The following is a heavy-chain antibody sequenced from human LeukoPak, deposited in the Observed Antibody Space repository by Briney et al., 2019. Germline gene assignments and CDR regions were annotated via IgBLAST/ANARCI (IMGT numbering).Heavy chain of an antibody. CDR2: INNSGKT. D-gene: IGHD6-19*01. V-gene: IGHV4-4*07. J-gene: IGHJ2*01. Sequence: SETLSLTCTVSGGSISNYYFNWVRQTAGKGLEWIGRINNSGKTSYTSSLKSRVTMSIDTSKNQFSLKLSSVTAADTAVYYCARDESRWLPFDLWGRGTLVTVSS. CDR1: GGSISNYY. CDR3: ARDESRWLPFDL.